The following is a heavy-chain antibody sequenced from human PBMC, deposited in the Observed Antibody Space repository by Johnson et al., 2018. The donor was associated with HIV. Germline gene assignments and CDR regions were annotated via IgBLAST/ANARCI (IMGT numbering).Heavy chain of an antibody. CDR2: ISYDGRNT. CDR3: AKVAYSSSYLDAFDI. V-gene: IGHV3-30*18. CDR1: GFTFSSYG. J-gene: IGHJ3*02. D-gene: IGHD6-6*01. Sequence: QVQLVESGGGVVQPGRSLRLSCAASGFTFSSYGMHWVRQAPGKGLEWVAVISYDGRNTKYADSVKGRFTISRDNSKNTLYLQMNSLRAEDTAVYYCAKVAYSSSYLDAFDIWGQGTMVTVSS.